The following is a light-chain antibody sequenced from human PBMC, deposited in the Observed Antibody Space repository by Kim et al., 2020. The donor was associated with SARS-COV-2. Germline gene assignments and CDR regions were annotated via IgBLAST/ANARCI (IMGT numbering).Light chain of an antibody. J-gene: IGKJ2*03. CDR2: WAS. V-gene: IGKV4-1*01. CDR1: QTVLYNSNNTNY. Sequence: RATLNCKSSQTVLYNSNNTNYLAWYQQKPGQAPKLLIYWASIRESGVSDRFSGSGSETDFTLTISSLQAEDVAVYYCQQYYSTPPSFGQGTKLEIK. CDR3: QQYYSTPPS.